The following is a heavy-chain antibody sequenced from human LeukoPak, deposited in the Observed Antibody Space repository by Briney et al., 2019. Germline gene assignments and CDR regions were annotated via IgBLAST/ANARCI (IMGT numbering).Heavy chain of an antibody. CDR3: ARDEGLRFLEWLCSY. CDR1: GFTFSSYA. V-gene: IGHV3-30-3*01. Sequence: GGSLRLSCAASGFTFSSYAMHWVRQAPGKGLEWVAVISYDGSNKYYADPVKGRFTISRDNSKNTLYLQMNSLRAEDTAVYYCARDEGLRFLEWLCSYWGQGTLVTVSS. CDR2: ISYDGSNK. D-gene: IGHD3-3*01. J-gene: IGHJ4*02.